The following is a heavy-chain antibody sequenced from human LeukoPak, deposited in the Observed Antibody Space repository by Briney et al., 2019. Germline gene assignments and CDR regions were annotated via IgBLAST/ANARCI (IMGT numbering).Heavy chain of an antibody. J-gene: IGHJ4*02. Sequence: PGGSLRLSCAASGFTFSSYSMNWVRQAPGKGLEWVSYISSSSSTIYYADSVKGRFTISRDNAKNSLYLQMNSLRAEDTAVYYCARDTYYYDSSGPGWYWGQGTLVTVSS. CDR2: ISSSSSTI. CDR1: GFTFSSYS. CDR3: ARDTYYYDSSGPGWY. V-gene: IGHV3-48*01. D-gene: IGHD3-22*01.